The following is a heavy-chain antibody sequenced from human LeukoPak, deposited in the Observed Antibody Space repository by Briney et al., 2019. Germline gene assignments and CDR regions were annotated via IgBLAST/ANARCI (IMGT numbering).Heavy chain of an antibody. CDR3: AKDRTLAYQDTADAFDK. D-gene: IGHD5-18*01. CDR1: GFTFDDYA. Sequence: GGSLRLSCAASGFTFDDYAMHWVRQVPGMGLEWVSLISADGDGTYYADSVKGRFTISRDNSKNSLYLQMSSLTTEDTALYYCAKDRTLAYQDTADAFDKCGQGTMVSVSS. V-gene: IGHV3-43*02. J-gene: IGHJ3*02. CDR2: ISADGDGT.